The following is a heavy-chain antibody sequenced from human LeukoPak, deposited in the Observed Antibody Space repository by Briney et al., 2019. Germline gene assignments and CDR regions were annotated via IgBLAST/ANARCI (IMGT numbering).Heavy chain of an antibody. Sequence: GGSLRLSCAASGFTVSSNDMSWVRQAPGKGLEWVSIIYSGGSTYYADSVKGRFTISRDNSKNTLYLQMNSLRAEDTAVYYCARERSGYFDYWGQGTLVTVSS. CDR2: IYSGGST. J-gene: IGHJ4*02. CDR3: ARERSGYFDY. V-gene: IGHV3-53*01. CDR1: GFTVSSND. D-gene: IGHD2-15*01.